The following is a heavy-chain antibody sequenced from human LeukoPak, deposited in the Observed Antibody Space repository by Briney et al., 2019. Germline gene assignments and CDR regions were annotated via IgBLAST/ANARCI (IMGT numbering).Heavy chain of an antibody. V-gene: IGHV3-74*01. CDR3: ARALGSSSDY. J-gene: IGHJ4*02. CDR1: GLTFSSYW. CDR2: INGDGSST. Sequence: GGSLRLSCAASGLTFSSYWMHWVRQAPGKGLVWVSRINGDGSSTAYADSVEGRFTISRDNAKNTLYLQTNSLRAEDTAVYYCARALGSSSDYWGQGTLVTVSS. D-gene: IGHD1-26*01.